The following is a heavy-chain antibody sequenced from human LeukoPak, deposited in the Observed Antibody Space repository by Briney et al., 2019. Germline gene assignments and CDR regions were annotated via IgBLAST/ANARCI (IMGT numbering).Heavy chain of an antibody. Sequence: PGGSLRLSCAASGFTFSGSAMHWVRQAPGKGLEWVGRIRSKINSYATTYAASLKGRFTVSRDDSKNTTYLQMNSLRAEDTAVYYCPRGGYYSKVEYFQHWGQGTLVTVSS. V-gene: IGHV3-73*01. CDR1: GFTFSGSA. CDR2: IRSKINSYAT. D-gene: IGHD3-22*01. J-gene: IGHJ1*01. CDR3: PRGGYYSKVEYFQH.